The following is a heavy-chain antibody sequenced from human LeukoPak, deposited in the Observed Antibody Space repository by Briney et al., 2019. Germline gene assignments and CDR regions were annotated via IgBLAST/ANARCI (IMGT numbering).Heavy chain of an antibody. D-gene: IGHD5-24*01. CDR1: EFTVSRNY. Sequence: PGGSLRLSCTASEFTVSRNYMLWVRQAPGKGLEWVSLIFSNGDTHYADSVKGRFTISRDTSKNTVSLQMNSLRVEDTAMYYCTRDQMNYWGQGTLLTVSS. J-gene: IGHJ4*02. CDR2: IFSNGDT. CDR3: TRDQMNY. V-gene: IGHV3-53*01.